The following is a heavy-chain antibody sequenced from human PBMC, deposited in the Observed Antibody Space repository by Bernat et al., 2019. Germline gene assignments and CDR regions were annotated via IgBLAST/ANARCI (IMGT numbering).Heavy chain of an antibody. CDR1: GGTFSSYT. D-gene: IGHD5-12*01. CDR3: ARDGIEMATIRVGGGDYYYGMDV. Sequence: QVQLVQSGAEVKKPGSSVKVSCKASGGTFSSYTISWVRQAPGQGLEWMGRIIPILGIANYAQKFQGRVTITADKSTSTAYMELSSLRSEDTAVYYCARDGIEMATIRVGGGDYYYGMDVWGQGTTVTVSS. V-gene: IGHV1-69*08. J-gene: IGHJ6*02. CDR2: IIPILGIA.